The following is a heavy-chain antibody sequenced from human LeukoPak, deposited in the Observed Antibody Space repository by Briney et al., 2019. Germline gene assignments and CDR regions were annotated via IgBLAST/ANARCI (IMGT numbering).Heavy chain of an antibody. V-gene: IGHV4-59*01. CDR2: IYCSGST. J-gene: IGHJ4*02. CDR1: GGSISSYY. Sequence: SETLSLTCTVSGGSISSYYWSWIRQPPGKGLEWIGYIYCSGSTNYNPSLKSRVTISVDTSKNQFSLKLSSVTAADTAVYYCARSAVADYYFDYWGQGTLVTVSS. CDR3: ARSAVADYYFDY. D-gene: IGHD6-19*01.